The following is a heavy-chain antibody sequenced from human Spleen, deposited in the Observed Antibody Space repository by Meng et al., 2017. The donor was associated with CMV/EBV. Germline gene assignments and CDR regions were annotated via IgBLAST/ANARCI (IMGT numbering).Heavy chain of an antibody. CDR2: IGPGGDT. CDR3: ARGRRVKQDGFCSGGSCYAFDS. D-gene: IGHD2-15*01. CDR1: GFTFSSHD. J-gene: IGHJ4*02. V-gene: IGHV3-13*01. Sequence: GGSLRLSCAASGFTFSSHDIHWVRQGTGRGLEWVSGIGPGGDTYYPGSVKGRFTISRENAKNSVYLQMNNLRAGDTAVYYCARGRRVKQDGFCSGGSCYAFDSWGQGTLVTVPQ.